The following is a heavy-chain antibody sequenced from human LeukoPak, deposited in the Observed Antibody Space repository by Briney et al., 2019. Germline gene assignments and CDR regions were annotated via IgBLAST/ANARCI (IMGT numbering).Heavy chain of an antibody. CDR1: GGSMSSYY. V-gene: IGHV4-4*07. CDR2: IYSSGST. Sequence: PSETLSLTCTVSGGSMSSYYWSWIRQSAGKGLEWIGRIYSSGSTNYNPSLKSRVTMSVDTSKNQFSLKLSSVTDADTAVYYCARDRGYCSSIRCYYYFDYWGQGTLLTVSS. J-gene: IGHJ4*02. CDR3: ARDRGYCSSIRCYYYFDY. D-gene: IGHD2-2*01.